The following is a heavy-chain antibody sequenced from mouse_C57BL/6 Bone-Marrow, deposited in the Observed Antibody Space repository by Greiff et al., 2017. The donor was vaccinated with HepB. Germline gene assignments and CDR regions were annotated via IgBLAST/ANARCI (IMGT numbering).Heavy chain of an antibody. CDR3: ARRGDYENYFDY. D-gene: IGHD2-4*01. V-gene: IGHV5-6*01. CDR2: ISSGGSYT. J-gene: IGHJ2*01. CDR1: GFIFSSYG. Sequence: EVHLVESGGDLVKPGGSLKLSCAASGFIFSSYGMSWVRQTPDKRLEWVATISSGGSYTYYPDSVKGRFTISRDNAKNTLYLQMSSLKSEDTAMYYCARRGDYENYFDYWGQGTTLTVSS.